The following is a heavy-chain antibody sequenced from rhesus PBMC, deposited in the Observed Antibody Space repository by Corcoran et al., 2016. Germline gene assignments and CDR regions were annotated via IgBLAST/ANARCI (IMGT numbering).Heavy chain of an antibody. V-gene: IGHV3-178*01. CDR3: ARDIVGSSYGLDS. D-gene: IGHD4-29*01. CDR1: GFAFSDYY. CDR2: ISNGGGST. Sequence: EVQLVESGGGLATPGGSLRLSWAASGFAFSDYYLDWVRQAPGMGLEWVSRISNGGGSTWYADSVKGRFTISRENAKNTLYFQMNSLRAEDTAVYYCARDIVGSSYGLDSWGQGVVVTVSS. J-gene: IGHJ6*01.